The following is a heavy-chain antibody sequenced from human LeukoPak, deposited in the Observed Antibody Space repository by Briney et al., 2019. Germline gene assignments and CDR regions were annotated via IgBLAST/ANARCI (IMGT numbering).Heavy chain of an antibody. CDR1: GYTFTGYY. J-gene: IGHJ4*02. V-gene: IGHV1-69*13. CDR2: IIPIFGTA. CDR3: ARDRDGCNDY. D-gene: IGHD5-24*01. Sequence: ASVKVSCKASGYTFTGYYMHWVRQAPGQGLEWMGGIIPIFGTANYAQKFQGRVTITADESTSTAYMELSSLRSEDTAVYYCARDRDGCNDYWGQGTLVTVSS.